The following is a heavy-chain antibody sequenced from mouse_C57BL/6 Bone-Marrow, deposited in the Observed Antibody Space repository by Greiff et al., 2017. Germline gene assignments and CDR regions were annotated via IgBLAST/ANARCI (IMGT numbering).Heavy chain of an antibody. CDR2: IWSGGSK. V-gene: IGHV2-2*01. D-gene: IGHD3-1*01. CDR3: AREGFGAMDY. Sequence: VQLQESGPGLVQPSQSLSITCTVSGFSLTSYGVHWVRQSPGQGLEWLGVIWSGGSKDYNAAFISRLSISKDNSKCQVFFKMNSLQADDTAIYYCAREGFGAMDYWGQGTSVTVSS. J-gene: IGHJ4*01. CDR1: GFSLTSYG.